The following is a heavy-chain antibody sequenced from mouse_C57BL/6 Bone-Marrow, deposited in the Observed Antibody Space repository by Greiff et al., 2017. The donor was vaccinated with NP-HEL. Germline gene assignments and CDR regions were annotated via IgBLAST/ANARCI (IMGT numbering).Heavy chain of an antibody. J-gene: IGHJ4*01. D-gene: IGHD2-1*01. V-gene: IGHV1-26*01. Sequence: VQLKQSGPELVKPGASVKISCKASGYTFTDYYMNWVKQSHGKSLEWIGDINPNNGGTSYNQKFKGKATLTVDKSSSTAYMELRSLTSEDSAVYYCARWEVYYGNYYAMDYWGQGTSVTVSS. CDR3: ARWEVYYGNYYAMDY. CDR2: INPNNGGT. CDR1: GYTFTDYY.